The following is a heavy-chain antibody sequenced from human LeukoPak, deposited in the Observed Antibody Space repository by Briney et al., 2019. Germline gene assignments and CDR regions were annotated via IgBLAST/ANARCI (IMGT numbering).Heavy chain of an antibody. Sequence: GGSLRLFCAASGFTFSSYWMSWVRQAPGKGLEWVANIKQDGSEKFYVDSVKGRFTISRDNAKNSLSLQMNSLRDADTAVYYCASRDSSSWYYYYYDMDVWGKGATVTVSS. V-gene: IGHV3-7*01. CDR1: GFTFSSYW. J-gene: IGHJ6*03. D-gene: IGHD6-13*01. CDR3: ASRDSSSWYYYYYDMDV. CDR2: IKQDGSEK.